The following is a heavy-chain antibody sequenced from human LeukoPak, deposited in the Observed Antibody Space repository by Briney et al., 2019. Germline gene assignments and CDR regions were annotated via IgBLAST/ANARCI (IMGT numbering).Heavy chain of an antibody. CDR1: GFTFSSYA. Sequence: GGTLRPSCAASGFTFSSYAMSWVRQAPGKGLEWASYISSSGSTIYYADSVKGRFTISRDNAKNSLYLQMNSLRAEDTAVYYCAELGITMIGGVWGKGTTVTISS. V-gene: IGHV3-48*03. J-gene: IGHJ6*04. D-gene: IGHD3-10*02. CDR3: AELGITMIGGV. CDR2: ISSSGSTI.